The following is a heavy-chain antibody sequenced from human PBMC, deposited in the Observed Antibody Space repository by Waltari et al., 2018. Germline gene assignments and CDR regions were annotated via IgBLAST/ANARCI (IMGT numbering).Heavy chain of an antibody. CDR3: VTAPRPRSGRYPSRFYYVYMDV. J-gene: IGHJ6*03. CDR2: IIPVLGEP. D-gene: IGHD6-19*01. V-gene: IGHV1-69*12. CDR1: GGTFSGSA. Sequence: QVQLVQSGAEVKKPGSSVRVSCKASGGTFSGSAISWVRQAPGQGLEWMGGIIPVLGEPKYAQKFQDRVTITAVDSTAIGYMELSNLRSEETVDYYWVTAPRPRSGRYPSRFYYVYMDVWGKGTTVTIAS.